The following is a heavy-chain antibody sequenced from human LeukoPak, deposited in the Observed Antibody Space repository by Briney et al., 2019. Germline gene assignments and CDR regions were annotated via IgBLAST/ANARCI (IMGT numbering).Heavy chain of an antibody. CDR2: IIPIFGTA. V-gene: IGHV1-69*06. CDR3: ANPQGSGYYFDY. CDR1: GGTFSSYA. Sequence: ASVKVSCKASGGTFSSYAISWVRQAPGQGLEWMGRIIPIFGTANYAQKFQGRVTITADKSTSTAYMELSSLRSEDTAAYYCANPQGSGYYFDYWGQGTLVTVSS. D-gene: IGHD3-22*01. J-gene: IGHJ4*02.